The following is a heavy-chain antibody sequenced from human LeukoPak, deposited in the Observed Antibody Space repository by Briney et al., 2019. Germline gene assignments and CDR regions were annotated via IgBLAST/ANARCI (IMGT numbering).Heavy chain of an antibody. CDR1: GFTFSGSA. Sequence: GGSLTLSCAASGFTFSGSAMHWVRQASGKGLEWLGRIRSKADSYTTAYAASVKGRFIVSRDDSKNTAYLQMNSLKTEDTAVYYCRAAADLNDYWGQGTLVTVSS. V-gene: IGHV3-73*01. CDR3: RAAADLNDY. J-gene: IGHJ4*02. D-gene: IGHD6-13*01. CDR2: IRSKADSYTT.